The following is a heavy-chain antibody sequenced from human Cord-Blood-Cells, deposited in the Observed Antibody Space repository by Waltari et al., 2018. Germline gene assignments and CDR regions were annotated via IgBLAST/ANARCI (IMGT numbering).Heavy chain of an antibody. J-gene: IGHJ4*02. V-gene: IGHV4-38-2*02. CDR1: GYSIRSGYY. CDR2: IYHSGST. D-gene: IGHD6-13*01. CDR3: ARGVGIAAAGKVDY. Sequence: QVQLQESGPGLVKPSETLSLTCTVSGYSIRSGYYWGWIRQPPGKGLEWIGSIYHSGSTYYNPSLKSRVTISVDTSKNQFSLKLSSVTAADTAVYYCARGVGIAAAGKVDYWGQGTLVTVSS.